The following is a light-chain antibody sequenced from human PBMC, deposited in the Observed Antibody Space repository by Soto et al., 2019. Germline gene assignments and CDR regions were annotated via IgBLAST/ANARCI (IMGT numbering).Light chain of an antibody. V-gene: IGLV2-11*01. J-gene: IGLJ1*01. Sequence: QSALTQPRSVSGSPGQSVTISCTGTSSDVGNYIYVSWYQQHPGKAPKLMIYDVSKRPSGVPDRFSGSKSGNTASLTISGLQAEDEADYYCCSYAGSDTGVLGTGTKVTVL. CDR2: DVS. CDR1: SSDVGNYIY. CDR3: CSYAGSDTGV.